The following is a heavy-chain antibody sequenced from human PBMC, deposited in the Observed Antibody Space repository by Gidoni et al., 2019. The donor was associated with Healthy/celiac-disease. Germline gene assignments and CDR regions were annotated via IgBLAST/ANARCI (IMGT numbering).Heavy chain of an antibody. CDR1: GGSISSYY. D-gene: IGHD3-22*01. V-gene: IGHV4-59*01. CDR2: IYYSGNT. J-gene: IGHJ5*02. CDR3: ARGCSGSLHWFDP. Sequence: QVQLQESGPGLLKPSETLSLTCTVSGGSISSYYWSWIRQPPGKGLEWIGYIYYSGNTNYNPSLKSRVTISIDTFRNQFSLKLSSVSAADTAVYYCARGCSGSLHWFDPWGQGTLVTVSS.